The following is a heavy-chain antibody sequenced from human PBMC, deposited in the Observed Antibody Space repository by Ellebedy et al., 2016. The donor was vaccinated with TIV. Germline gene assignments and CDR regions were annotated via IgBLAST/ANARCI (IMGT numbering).Heavy chain of an antibody. Sequence: SVKVSCKTSGYTFTSYGISWVRQAPGQGLEWMGGVIPVFFTAKYAQKFQGRVTITADESTSTAYMELSSLRPDDTAVYYCARGRTGVDSYGYPLFDYWGQGTLVTVSS. CDR2: VIPVFFTA. D-gene: IGHD5-18*01. V-gene: IGHV1-69*13. CDR3: ARGRTGVDSYGYPLFDY. CDR1: GYTFTSYG. J-gene: IGHJ4*02.